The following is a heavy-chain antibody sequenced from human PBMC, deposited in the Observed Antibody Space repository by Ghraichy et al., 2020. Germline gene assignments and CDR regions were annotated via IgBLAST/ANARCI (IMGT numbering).Heavy chain of an antibody. CDR3: ATTGEDY. V-gene: IGHV3-7*01. D-gene: IGHD7-27*01. J-gene: IGHJ4*02. Sequence: GGSLILSCAASGFTFTRYWMTWVRQAPGKGLEWVANIKQDGSEKYYVDSVKGRFTISRDNAKNSLYLQMNSLRAEDTAVYYCATTGEDYWGQGTLVTVSS. CDR2: IKQDGSEK. CDR1: GFTFTRYW.